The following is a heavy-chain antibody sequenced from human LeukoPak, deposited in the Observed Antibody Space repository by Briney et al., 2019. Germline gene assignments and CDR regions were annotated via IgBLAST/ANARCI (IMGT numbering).Heavy chain of an antibody. CDR2: IIPIFGTA. Sequence: VKVSCKASGGTFSSYAISWVRQAPGQGLEWMGGIIPIFGTANYAQKFQGRVTITADESTSTAYMELSSLRSGDTAVYYCARGGIQLWFAEPYYYYYMDVWGKGTTVTVSS. V-gene: IGHV1-69*01. CDR1: GGTFSSYA. J-gene: IGHJ6*03. D-gene: IGHD5-18*01. CDR3: ARGGIQLWFAEPYYYYYMDV.